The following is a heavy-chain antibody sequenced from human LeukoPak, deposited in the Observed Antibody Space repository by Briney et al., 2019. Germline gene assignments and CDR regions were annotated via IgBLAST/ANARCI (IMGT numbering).Heavy chain of an antibody. V-gene: IGHV1-69*06. CDR3: ASTTQGSSWYYYWFDP. CDR2: IIPIFGTA. Sequence: GASVKVSCKASGGTFSSYAISWVRQAPGQGLEWMGGIIPIFGTANYAQKFQGRVTITADKSTSTAYMELSSLRSEDTAVYYCASTTQGSSWYYYWFDPWGQGTLVTVSS. D-gene: IGHD6-13*01. J-gene: IGHJ5*02. CDR1: GGTFSSYA.